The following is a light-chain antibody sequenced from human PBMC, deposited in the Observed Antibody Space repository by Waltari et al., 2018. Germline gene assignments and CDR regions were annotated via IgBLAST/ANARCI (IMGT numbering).Light chain of an antibody. CDR1: SSDIGGYNY. CDR3: TSYTTSSVL. V-gene: IGLV2-14*03. J-gene: IGLJ2*01. CDR2: DVS. Sequence: QSALTQPASVSGSPGQSITIPCTGPSSDIGGYNYVSWYQQHTGKAPKVIIYDVSSRPSGVSNRFSGSKSANTASLTISGLQAEDEADYYCTSYTTSSVLFGGGTKLTVL.